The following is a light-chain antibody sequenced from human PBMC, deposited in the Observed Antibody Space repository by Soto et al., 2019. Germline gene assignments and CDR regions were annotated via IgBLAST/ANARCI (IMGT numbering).Light chain of an antibody. CDR1: QSISNY. CDR2: KAS. CDR3: QLSHSTPLM. J-gene: IGKJ1*01. Sequence: DIQMTQSPSSLSASVGDRVIITCRASQSISNYLNWYQQKPGKAPKLLIYKASTLKSGVPSRFSGSGSGTDFTLTISSLQPEDCATYYCQLSHSTPLMFGQGTKVDIK. V-gene: IGKV1-39*01.